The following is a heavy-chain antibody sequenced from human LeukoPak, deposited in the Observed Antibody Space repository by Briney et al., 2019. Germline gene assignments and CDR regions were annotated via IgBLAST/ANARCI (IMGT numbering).Heavy chain of an antibody. J-gene: IGHJ4*02. CDR2: ISYDGSNK. D-gene: IGHD1-1*01. CDR1: GFTFSSYG. Sequence: GRSLRLSCAASGFTFSSYGMHWVRQAPGKGLEWVAVISYDGSNKYYADSVKGRFTISRDNSKNTLYLQMNSLRAEDTAVYYCATGRGYNWNDVVLYWGQGTLVTVSS. CDR3: ATGRGYNWNDVVLY. V-gene: IGHV3-30*03.